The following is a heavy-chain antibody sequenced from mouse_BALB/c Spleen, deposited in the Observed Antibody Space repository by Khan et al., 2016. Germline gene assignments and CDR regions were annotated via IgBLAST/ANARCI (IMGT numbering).Heavy chain of an antibody. CDR1: GYTFTSYW. Sequence: QVQLQQSGAELVRPGASVKLSCKASGYTFTSYWINWVKQRPGQGLEWIGNIYPSDNYTNYNQKFKDKATLTVDKSSSTAYMQLSSPTSEDSAVYYCTRFWDVYFDYWGQGTPLTVSS. CDR2: IYPSDNYT. J-gene: IGHJ2*01. V-gene: IGHV1-69*02. CDR3: TRFWDVYFDY. D-gene: IGHD4-1*01.